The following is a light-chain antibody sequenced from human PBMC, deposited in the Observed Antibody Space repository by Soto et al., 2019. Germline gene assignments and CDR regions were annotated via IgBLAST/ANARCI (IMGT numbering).Light chain of an antibody. CDR1: QSVLYTYNNKNY. V-gene: IGKV4-1*01. Sequence: DILMTQSPDSLAVSLGETATINCKSSQSVLYTYNNKNYLAWYQQKPGQPPKLLISWASIRESGVPDRFRGSGSKTDFTLTITSLQAEDGALYYCQQHYDSPWTFGQGTKVEIK. CDR3: QQHYDSPWT. J-gene: IGKJ1*01. CDR2: WAS.